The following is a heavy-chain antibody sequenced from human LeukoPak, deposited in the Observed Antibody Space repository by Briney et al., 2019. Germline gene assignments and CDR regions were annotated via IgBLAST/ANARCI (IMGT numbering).Heavy chain of an antibody. J-gene: IGHJ4*02. CDR3: LRHPRPYSSGWYYFDY. CDR2: IYYSGST. Sequence: SETLSLTCTVSGGSISSSSYYWGWIRQPPGKGLEWIGSIYYSGSTYYNQSLKSRVTISVDTSKNQFSLKLNSVTAADTAVYYCLRHPRPYSSGWYYFDYWGQGTLVTVSS. D-gene: IGHD6-19*01. V-gene: IGHV4-39*01. CDR1: GGSISSSSYY.